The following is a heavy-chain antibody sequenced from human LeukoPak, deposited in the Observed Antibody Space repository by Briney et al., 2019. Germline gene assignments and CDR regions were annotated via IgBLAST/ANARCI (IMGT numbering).Heavy chain of an antibody. CDR3: ARSAGGGYFDWLSAY. Sequence: SETLSLTCTVSGGSISSYYWSWIRQPPGKGLEWIGYIYYSGSTNYNPSLKSRVTISVDTSKNQFSLKLSSVTAADTAVYYCARSAGGGYFDWLSAYWGQGTLVTVSS. CDR2: IYYSGST. D-gene: IGHD3-9*01. J-gene: IGHJ4*02. V-gene: IGHV4-59*01. CDR1: GGSISSYY.